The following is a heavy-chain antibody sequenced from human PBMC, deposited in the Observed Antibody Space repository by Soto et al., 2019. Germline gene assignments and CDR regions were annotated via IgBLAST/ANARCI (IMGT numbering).Heavy chain of an antibody. CDR2: ISPDGGST. Sequence: ASVKVSCKASGYDFTDHYIHWVRQAPGQGLEWMGIISPDGGSTRYSQKFQARITMTRDTSTSTVYMELSSLRSEDTAVYYCARAPRGGVIIVITSAQIDYWGQGTLVTVSS. J-gene: IGHJ4*02. D-gene: IGHD3-10*01. V-gene: IGHV1-46*01. CDR3: ARAPRGGVIIVITSAQIDY. CDR1: GYDFTDHY.